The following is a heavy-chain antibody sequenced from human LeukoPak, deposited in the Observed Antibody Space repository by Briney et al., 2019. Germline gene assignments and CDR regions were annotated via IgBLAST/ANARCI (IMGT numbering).Heavy chain of an antibody. D-gene: IGHD2-15*01. Sequence: SETLSLTCAVYGGSFSGYYWSWIRQPPGKGLEWIGEINHSGSTNYNPPLKGRVTISVDTSKNQFSLKLSSVTAADTAVYYCARGLEDCSGGSCYFSPFDYWGQRTLVTVSS. CDR2: INHSGST. CDR3: ARGLEDCSGGSCYFSPFDY. J-gene: IGHJ4*02. V-gene: IGHV4-34*01. CDR1: GGSFSGYY.